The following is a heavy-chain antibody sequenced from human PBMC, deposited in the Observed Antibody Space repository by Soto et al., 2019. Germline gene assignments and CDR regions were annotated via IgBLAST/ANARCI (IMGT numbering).Heavy chain of an antibody. CDR1: GGTFSSYT. CDR2: IIPILGIA. D-gene: IGHD3-3*01. V-gene: IGHV1-69*02. J-gene: IGHJ4*02. Sequence: SVKVSCKASGGTFSSYTISWVRQAPGQGLEWMGRIIPILGIANYAQKFQGRVTITADKSTSTAYMELSSLRSEDTAVYYCARGVAHGDYFDDWGQGTLVTVSS. CDR3: ARGVAHGDYFDD.